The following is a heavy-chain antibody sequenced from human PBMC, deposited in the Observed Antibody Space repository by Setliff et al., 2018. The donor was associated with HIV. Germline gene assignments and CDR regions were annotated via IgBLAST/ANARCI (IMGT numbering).Heavy chain of an antibody. Sequence: LRLSCAASGFTFSSYAMTWVRQAPGKGLEWVSAISGSGGSTYYADSVKGRFTISRDNSKNTLYMQLNSLRAEDTAVYYCAKDPRAAVATICDYWGQGIRVTVSS. J-gene: IGHJ4*02. CDR2: ISGSGGST. CDR1: GFTFSSYA. V-gene: IGHV3-23*01. D-gene: IGHD5-12*01. CDR3: AKDPRAAVATICDY.